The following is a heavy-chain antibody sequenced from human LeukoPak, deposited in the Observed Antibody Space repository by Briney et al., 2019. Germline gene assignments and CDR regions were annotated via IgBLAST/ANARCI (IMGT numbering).Heavy chain of an antibody. V-gene: IGHV3-21*01. D-gene: IGHD1-26*01. CDR3: ARDGGSGNYYVDY. Sequence: KSGGSLRLSCAASGFTFSSYSMNWVRQAPGKGLEWVSSISSSSYIYYADSVKGRFTISRDNAKNSLFLQMNSLRAEDTAVYYCARDGGSGNYYVDYWGQGTLVTVSS. CDR2: ISSSSYI. CDR1: GFTFSSYS. J-gene: IGHJ4*02.